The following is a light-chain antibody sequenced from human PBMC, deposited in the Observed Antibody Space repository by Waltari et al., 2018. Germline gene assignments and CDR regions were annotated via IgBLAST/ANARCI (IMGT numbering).Light chain of an antibody. Sequence: DIKTTQSPSPVSASVGDRATITCRASQDIRYWVACYQQTPGKATNLLFYATSSLRTVVPSWCSGSGSGTEFTLTISSLQPEDFATYYRQQANSFPITFGPGTKVDIK. V-gene: IGKV1-12*01. CDR1: QDIRYW. CDR3: QQANSFPIT. J-gene: IGKJ3*01. CDR2: ATS.